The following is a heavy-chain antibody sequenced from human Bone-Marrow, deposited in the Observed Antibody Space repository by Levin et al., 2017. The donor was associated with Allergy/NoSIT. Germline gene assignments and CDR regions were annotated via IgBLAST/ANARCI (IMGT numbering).Heavy chain of an antibody. Sequence: LRLSCTVSGGSIGSGGYHWSWIRQHPGKGLEWFGYISYSGSTYYSPSLKRRVAMSLDTSKCQFSLKLTSVTAADTAVYYCAREDGSTFDYWGQATLVTVSS. CDR3: AREDGSTFDY. CDR2: ISYSGST. D-gene: IGHD5-24*01. CDR1: GGSIGSGGYH. V-gene: IGHV4-31*03. J-gene: IGHJ4*02.